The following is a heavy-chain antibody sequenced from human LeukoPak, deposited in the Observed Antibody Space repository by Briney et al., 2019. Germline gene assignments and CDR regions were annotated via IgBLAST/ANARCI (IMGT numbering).Heavy chain of an antibody. CDR3: ASVRDGYNYYY. CDR1: GFTFSSYS. D-gene: IGHD5-24*01. V-gene: IGHV3-21*01. CDR2: ISSSSSYI. Sequence: GGSLRLSCAASGFTFSSYSMNWVRQAPGKGLEWVSSISSSSSYIYYADSVKGRFTISRDNAKNSPYLQMNSLRAEDTAVYYCASVRDGYNYYYWVQGTLVTVSS. J-gene: IGHJ4*02.